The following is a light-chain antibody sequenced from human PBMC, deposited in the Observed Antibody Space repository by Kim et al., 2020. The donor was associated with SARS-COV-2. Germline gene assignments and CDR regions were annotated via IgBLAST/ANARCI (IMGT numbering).Light chain of an antibody. V-gene: IGLV1-40*01. CDR1: SSNIGAGYD. CDR2: GNS. Sequence: QSVLTQPPSVSAAPGQRVTISCTGSSSNIGAGYDVHWYQQLPGTAPKLLIYGNSNRPSGVPDRFSGSKSGTSASLAITGLQAEDEADYYCQSYDSSLSDSVFGGGTQLTVL. J-gene: IGLJ2*01. CDR3: QSYDSSLSDSV.